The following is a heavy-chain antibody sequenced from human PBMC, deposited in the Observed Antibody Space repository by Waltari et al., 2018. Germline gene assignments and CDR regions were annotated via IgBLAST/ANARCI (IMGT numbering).Heavy chain of an antibody. CDR2: INHSGST. J-gene: IGHJ3*02. Sequence: QVQLQQWGAGLLKPSETLSLTCAVYGGSFSGYYWSWIRPPPGNGLEWIGEINHSGSTNYNPSLKSRVTISVDTSKNQFSLKLSSVTAADTAVYYCARGPTPQYAIVAFDIWGQGTMVTVSS. CDR1: GGSFSGYY. V-gene: IGHV4-34*01. D-gene: IGHD2-8*01. CDR3: ARGPTPQYAIVAFDI.